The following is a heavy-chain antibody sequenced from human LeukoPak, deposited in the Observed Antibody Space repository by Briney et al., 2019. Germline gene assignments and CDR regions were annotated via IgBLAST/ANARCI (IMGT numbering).Heavy chain of an antibody. D-gene: IGHD2-21*01. V-gene: IGHV1-2*02. Sequence: GSVKVSCKASGYTFTGYYIHWVRQAPGQGLEWMGWINPDSGGTRYPQKFQGRVTVTRDTSISTAYMELTRLTSDDTAVYYCAREAGDNAFDIWGQGTMVTVSS. CDR3: AREAGDNAFDI. CDR2: INPDSGGT. J-gene: IGHJ3*02. CDR1: GYTFTGYY.